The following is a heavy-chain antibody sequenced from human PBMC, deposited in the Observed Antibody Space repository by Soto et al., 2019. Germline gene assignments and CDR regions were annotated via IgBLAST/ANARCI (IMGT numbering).Heavy chain of an antibody. J-gene: IGHJ6*02. V-gene: IGHV4-4*09. Sequence: QLQESGPGLVKPSETLSLTCTVSGASISSFCWTWIRQPPGQGLEWIGYICTGGTTKYNPSLKSRVTMSVDTSKTRFSRKLTSVTAADTAVYYCARVGSKSFYYATDVWGQGTTVTVSS. CDR3: ARVGSKSFYYATDV. CDR2: ICTGGTT. CDR1: GASISSFC. D-gene: IGHD4-4*01.